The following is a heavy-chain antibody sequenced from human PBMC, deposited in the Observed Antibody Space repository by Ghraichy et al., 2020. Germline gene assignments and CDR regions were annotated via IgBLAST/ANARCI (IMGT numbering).Heavy chain of an antibody. CDR3: ARRYCSSSTCYVVPFDY. D-gene: IGHD2-2*01. CDR1: GGSISSYY. J-gene: IGHJ4*02. Sequence: SQTLSLTCTVSGGSISSYYWSWIRQPPGKGLEYIGYIYYSGSTDYNYNPSLKSRVTISVDTSKSHFSLKLSPVTAADTAFYYCARRYCSSSTCYVVPFDYWGQGTLVTVSS. CDR2: IYYSGSTDY. V-gene: IGHV4-59*01.